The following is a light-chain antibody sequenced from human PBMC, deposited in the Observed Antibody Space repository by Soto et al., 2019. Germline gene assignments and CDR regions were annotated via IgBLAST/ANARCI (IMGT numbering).Light chain of an antibody. Sequence: QSALTQPASVSGSPGRSITISCTGASSDVGFYNYVSWYQHHPGKAPRLIIYEVTRRPSGVSHRFSGSRSGNTASLTISGLQAEDEADYYCSSYTARSTWVVGGGTKLTAL. CDR1: SSDVGFYNY. CDR3: SSYTARSTWV. V-gene: IGLV2-14*01. J-gene: IGLJ3*02. CDR2: EVT.